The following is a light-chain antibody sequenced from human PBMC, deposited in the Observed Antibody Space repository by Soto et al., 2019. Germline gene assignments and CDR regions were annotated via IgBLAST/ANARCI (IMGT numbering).Light chain of an antibody. V-gene: IGKV3-15*01. J-gene: IGKJ1*01. Sequence: EIEMTQSPATPSLSPGERATLYCWASQSVSSNLAWYQQKPGQAPRLLIYGASTRVTGVPARFSGSGSGTEFILIISSLQSEDFAVYYCQHYNNWPPWTVGQGTKVDSK. CDR2: GAS. CDR1: QSVSSN. CDR3: QHYNNWPPWT.